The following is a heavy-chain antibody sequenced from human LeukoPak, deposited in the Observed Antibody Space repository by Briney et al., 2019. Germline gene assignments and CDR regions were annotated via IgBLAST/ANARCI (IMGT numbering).Heavy chain of an antibody. V-gene: IGHV4-59*01. CDR2: IYYRGST. J-gene: IGHJ4*02. CDR1: GGSISSYY. D-gene: IGHD6-19*01. Sequence: PSETLSLTCTVSGGSISSYYWSWIRQPPGKGLEWIGYIYYRGSTNYNPSLKSRVTISVDTSKNQFSLKLSSVTAADTAVYHCARDRDNSGWNDFWGQGTLVTVSS. CDR3: ARDRDNSGWNDF.